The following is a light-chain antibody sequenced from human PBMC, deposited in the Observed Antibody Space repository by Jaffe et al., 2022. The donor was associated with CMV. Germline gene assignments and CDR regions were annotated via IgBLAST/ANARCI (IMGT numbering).Light chain of an antibody. CDR2: EVN. Sequence: QSALTQPASVSGSPGQSITISCTGTSSDVGNYDLVSWFQQHPGEAPKLMIYEVNKRPSGVSNRFSGSKSGNTASLTISGLQAEDEADFYCCSYATSGTLLFGGGTRLTIL. CDR3: CSYATSGTLL. CDR1: SSDVGNYDL. J-gene: IGLJ2*01. V-gene: IGLV2-23*02.